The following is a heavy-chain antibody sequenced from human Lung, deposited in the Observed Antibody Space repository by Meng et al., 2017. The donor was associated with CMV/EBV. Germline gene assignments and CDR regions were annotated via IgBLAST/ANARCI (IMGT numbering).Heavy chain of an antibody. J-gene: IGHJ5*02. CDR2: VYYIGNT. D-gene: IGHD2-2*02. CDR1: GDSMNKYTGSYY. Sequence: SETLSLTCTVSGDSMNKYTGSYYWGWIRQPPGKGLEWIGNVYYIGNTFYNPSLKSRVSISMDTSKSQVSLKLNSVTAADTAVYYCARAFHCSSTSCYKTNWFDPWGQGTLVTGSS. V-gene: IGHV4-39*07. CDR3: ARAFHCSSTSCYKTNWFDP.